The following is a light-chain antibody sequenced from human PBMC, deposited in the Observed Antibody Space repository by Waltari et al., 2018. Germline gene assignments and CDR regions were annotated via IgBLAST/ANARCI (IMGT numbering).Light chain of an antibody. CDR1: QNINYW. CDR3: QELNTYPQSLT. CDR2: AAS. V-gene: IGKV1-9*01. Sequence: DIQMTQSPSTLSASVGDRVTITCRASQNINYWLAWYQQKPGKAPKLLIYAASTLQSGVPSRFSGSGSGTEFTLTISSLQPEDFATYYCQELNTYPQSLTFGGGTKVEI. J-gene: IGKJ4*01.